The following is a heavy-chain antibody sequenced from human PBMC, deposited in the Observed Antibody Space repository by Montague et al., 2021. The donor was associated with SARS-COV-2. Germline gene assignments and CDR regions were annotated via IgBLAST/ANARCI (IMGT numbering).Heavy chain of an antibody. CDR2: TYYRSNWYN. V-gene: IGHV6-1*01. D-gene: IGHD5-12*01. CDR1: GDSVSINSAA. J-gene: IGHJ4*02. Sequence: CAISGDSVSINSAAWNWIRQSPSRGLEWLGRTYYRSNWYNDSAVXLKSRISINPDTSKNQFSLQLNSVTPEDTALYYCAREITGGYSGYEAFYFDNWGQGTLVTVSS. CDR3: AREITGGYSGYEAFYFDN.